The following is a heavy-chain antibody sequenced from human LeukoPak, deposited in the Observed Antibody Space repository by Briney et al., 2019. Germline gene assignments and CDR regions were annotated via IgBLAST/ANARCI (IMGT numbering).Heavy chain of an antibody. CDR2: IYYSGST. Sequence: SDTLPLTCTVSGGSISSYYWSWIRQPPGKGLEWIGYIYYSGSTNYNPSLKSRVTISVDTSKNQFSLKLSSVTAADTAVYYCARRVAADNWFDPWGQGTLVTVSS. CDR1: GGSISSYY. V-gene: IGHV4-59*07. J-gene: IGHJ5*02. D-gene: IGHD6-13*01. CDR3: ARRVAADNWFDP.